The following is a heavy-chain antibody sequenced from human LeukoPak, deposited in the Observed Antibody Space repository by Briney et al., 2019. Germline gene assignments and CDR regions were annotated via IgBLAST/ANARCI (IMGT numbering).Heavy chain of an antibody. CDR2: INHSGGT. D-gene: IGHD6-13*01. J-gene: IGHJ4*02. CDR1: GESFSSYY. V-gene: IGHV4-34*01. Sequence: SETLSLTCAVYGESFSSYYWSWIRQPPGKGMEWIGEINHSGGTNYNPSLKSRVTISVDTSKNQFSLKLNSVTAADTAVYYCAGGLGSWSNYWGQGTLVTVSS. CDR3: AGGLGSWSNY.